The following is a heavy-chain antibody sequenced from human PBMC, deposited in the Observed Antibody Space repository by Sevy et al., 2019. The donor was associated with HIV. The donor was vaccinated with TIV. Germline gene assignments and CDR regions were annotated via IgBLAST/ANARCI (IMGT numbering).Heavy chain of an antibody. D-gene: IGHD3-3*01. Sequence: ASVKVSCKTSGYTFAAYDIHWVRQAPGQGPEWLGWIYPNGGDTTFAQKFQGRVTVTMSTSINTVYMELNRLRSDDTAVYYCARGKREEWLLYLDNWGQGTLVTVSS. CDR1: GYTFAAYD. V-gene: IGHV1-2*02. CDR2: IYPNGGDT. J-gene: IGHJ4*02. CDR3: ARGKREEWLLYLDN.